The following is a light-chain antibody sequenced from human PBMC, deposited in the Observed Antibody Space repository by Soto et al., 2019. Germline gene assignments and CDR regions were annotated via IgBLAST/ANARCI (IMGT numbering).Light chain of an antibody. J-gene: IGLJ1*01. CDR2: DTS. CDR1: TGAVTSGHY. CDR3: LLSYSGARGV. V-gene: IGLV7-46*01. Sequence: QSVVTQEPSLTVSHGGTVTLTCGSSTGAVTSGHYPYWFQQKPGQAPRTLIYDTSNKHSWTPARFSGSLLGGKAALTLSGAQPEDEAEYYCLLSYSGARGVFGTGTKVTVL.